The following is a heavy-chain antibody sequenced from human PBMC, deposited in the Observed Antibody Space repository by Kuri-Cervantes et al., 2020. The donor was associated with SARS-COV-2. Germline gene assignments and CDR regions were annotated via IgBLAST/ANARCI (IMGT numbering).Heavy chain of an antibody. D-gene: IGHD3-3*01. CDR2: IYYSGST. J-gene: IGHJ4*02. CDR3: ARRWFDFWSGYYIFDY. Sequence: ESLKISCTVPGGSISSSSYYWGWIRQPPGKGLEWIGSIYYSGSTYYNPSLKSRVTISVDTSKNQFSLKLSSVTAADTAVYYCARRWFDFWSGYYIFDYWGQGTLVTVSS. CDR1: GGSISSSSYY. V-gene: IGHV4-39*01.